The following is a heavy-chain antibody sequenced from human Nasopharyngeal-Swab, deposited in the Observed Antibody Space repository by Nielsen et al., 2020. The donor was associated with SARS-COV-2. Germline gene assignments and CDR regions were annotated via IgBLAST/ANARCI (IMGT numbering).Heavy chain of an antibody. CDR3: ARDGKYGSLYFDY. D-gene: IGHD6-13*01. Sequence: ASVKVSCKASGYTFTGYYMHWVRQAPGQGLEWMGWINPNSGGTNYAQKFQGWVTMTRDTSISTAYMELSRLRSDDTAVYYCARDGKYGSLYFDYWGQGTLVTVSS. J-gene: IGHJ4*02. CDR2: INPNSGGT. CDR1: GYTFTGYY. V-gene: IGHV1-2*04.